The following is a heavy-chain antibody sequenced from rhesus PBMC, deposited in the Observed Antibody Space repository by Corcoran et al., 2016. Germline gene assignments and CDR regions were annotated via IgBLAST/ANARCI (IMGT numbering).Heavy chain of an antibody. CDR3: AKYGGTSYKNFDH. Sequence: QMQLQESGPGLVKASETLSLTCTVSGASVSRSNWWSWVRQSPGKGLGWLGCVYGGGGTLYNPSLKSRVTISTDTSRNQFSLKLNSVTAADTAMYYCAKYGGTSYKNFDHWGQGVLVTVSS. CDR1: GASVSRSNW. J-gene: IGHJ4*01. D-gene: IGHD3-16*01. V-gene: IGHV4-93*01. CDR2: VYGGGGT.